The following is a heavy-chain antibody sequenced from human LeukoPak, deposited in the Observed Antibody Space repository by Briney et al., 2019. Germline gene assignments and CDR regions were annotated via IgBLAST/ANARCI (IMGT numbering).Heavy chain of an antibody. D-gene: IGHD3-22*01. CDR3: AKSAAITMRLVVEIDY. CDR1: GYTFSSYG. CDR2: ISYDGSNR. Sequence: GGSLRLSCAAYGYTFSSYGMHWVRQAPGKGLEWVAVISYDGSNRYYADSAKGRFTISRDNSKNTLYLQMNSLRAEDTAVYYRAKSAAITMRLVVEIDYWGQGTLVTVSS. J-gene: IGHJ4*02. V-gene: IGHV3-30*18.